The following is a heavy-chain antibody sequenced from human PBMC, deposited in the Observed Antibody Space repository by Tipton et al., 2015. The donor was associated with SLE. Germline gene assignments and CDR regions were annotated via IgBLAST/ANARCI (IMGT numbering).Heavy chain of an antibody. CDR2: MNPNSGNT. D-gene: IGHD2-8*02. Sequence: QLVQSGAEVKKTGSSVKVSCKASGYTFTYRYLHWVRQATGQGLEWMGWMNPNSGNTGYAQKFQGRVTMTRNTSVNTAYMELSGLRSEDTAVYYCARGRGTAYLDYWGQGTLVTVSS. V-gene: IGHV1-8*02. CDR3: ARGRGTAYLDY. CDR1: GYTFTYRY. J-gene: IGHJ4*02.